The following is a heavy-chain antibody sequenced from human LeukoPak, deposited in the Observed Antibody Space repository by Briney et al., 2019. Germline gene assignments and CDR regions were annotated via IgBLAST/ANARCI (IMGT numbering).Heavy chain of an antibody. CDR1: GFTFSSYA. Sequence: GGSLRLSCAASGFTFSSYAMSWVRQAPGKGLEWVSAISGSGGSTYYADSVKGRFTISRDNSKNTLYLQMNSLRAEDTAVYYCAKAGSGYCSSTSCYTPDYWGQGTTVTVSS. CDR2: ISGSGGST. J-gene: IGHJ4*03. CDR3: AKAGSGYCSSTSCYTPDY. V-gene: IGHV3-23*01. D-gene: IGHD2-2*02.